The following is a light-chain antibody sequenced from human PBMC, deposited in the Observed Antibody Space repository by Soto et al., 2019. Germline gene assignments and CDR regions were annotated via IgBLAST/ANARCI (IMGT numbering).Light chain of an antibody. CDR3: CSYARSYTWV. Sequence: QSALTQPRSVSGSPGQSVTISCTGTSSDVGGYNYVSWYQQHPGKAPKLMIYDVSKRPSGVPDRFSGSKSGNTASLTISGLQAEDEADYYCCSYARSYTWVFGGGTKPTVL. V-gene: IGLV2-11*01. CDR1: SSDVGGYNY. J-gene: IGLJ2*01. CDR2: DVS.